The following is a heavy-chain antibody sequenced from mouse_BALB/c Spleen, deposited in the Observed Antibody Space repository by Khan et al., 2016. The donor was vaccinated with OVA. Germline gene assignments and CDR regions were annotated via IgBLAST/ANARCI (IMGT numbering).Heavy chain of an antibody. Sequence: LEESGAELVKPGASVKMSCKASGYTFTTYWMHWVKQRPGQGLEWIGYINPTSGYTDYNEKFKDRATLSADKSSSTAYMQLSSLTSEDSAVYYCTRDRIDYWGQGTTLTVSS. CDR2: INPTSGYT. CDR3: TRDRIDY. J-gene: IGHJ2*01. V-gene: IGHV1-7*01. CDR1: GYTFTTYW.